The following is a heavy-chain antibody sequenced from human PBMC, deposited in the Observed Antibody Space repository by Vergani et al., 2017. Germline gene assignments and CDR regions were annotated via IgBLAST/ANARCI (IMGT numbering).Heavy chain of an antibody. Sequence: QVQLVQSGAEVKKPGAPVKVSCKVSGYSLTELSMHWVRQAPGKGLEWVGVISPDGFSTFYAQKFQGRVTITRDTSTSTVYVEVTSLRSDDTAVYYCAREPPLTGFFDYWGQGTLVTVSS. CDR3: AREPPLTGFFDY. D-gene: IGHD3-9*01. J-gene: IGHJ4*02. CDR2: ISPDGFST. V-gene: IGHV1-24*01. CDR1: GYSLTELS.